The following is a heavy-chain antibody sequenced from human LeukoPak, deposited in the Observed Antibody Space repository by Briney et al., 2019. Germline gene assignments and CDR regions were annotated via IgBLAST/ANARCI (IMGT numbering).Heavy chain of an antibody. CDR3: ARDTSRGENAFDI. J-gene: IGHJ3*02. CDR2: IYYSGST. D-gene: IGHD2-21*01. V-gene: IGHV4-30-4*01. Sequence: SWIRQPPGKGLEWIGYIYYSGSTYYNPSLKSRVTISVDTSKNQFSLKLSSVTAADTAVYYCARDTSRGENAFDIWGQGTMVTVSS.